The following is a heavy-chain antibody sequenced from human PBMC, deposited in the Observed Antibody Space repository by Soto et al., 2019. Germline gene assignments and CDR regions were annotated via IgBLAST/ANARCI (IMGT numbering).Heavy chain of an antibody. V-gene: IGHV1-46*01. CDR2: IKLSGGST. D-gene: IGHD3-22*01. CDR1: GYTFTSYF. J-gene: IGHJ4*02. CDR3: ARSGYYDSSGYYYVEY. Sequence: ASVKVSCKASGYTFTSYFMHWVRQAPAQGLEWMGIIKLSGGSTSYAQKFQGRVTMTRDTTRSTVYMELSNLRSEDTAVYYCARSGYYDSSGYYYVEYWGQGTLVTVSS.